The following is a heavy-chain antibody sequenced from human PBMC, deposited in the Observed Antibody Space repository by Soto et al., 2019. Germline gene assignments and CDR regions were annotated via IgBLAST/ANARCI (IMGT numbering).Heavy chain of an antibody. CDR3: ARVPDR. J-gene: IGHJ5*02. V-gene: IGHV4-39*07. D-gene: IGHD2-2*01. Sequence: TSETLSLTCTVSGGSISSGGYYWSWIRQHPGTGLEWIGEINHSGSTNYNPSLKSRVTISVDTSKNQFSLKLTSVTAADTAVYYCARVPDRWGQGTLVTVSS. CDR2: INHSGST. CDR1: GGSISSGGYY.